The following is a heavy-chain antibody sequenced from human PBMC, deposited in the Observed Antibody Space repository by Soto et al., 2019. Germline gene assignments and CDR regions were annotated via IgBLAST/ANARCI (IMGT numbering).Heavy chain of an antibody. CDR1: GFTFSSSE. D-gene: IGHD3-22*01. CDR3: ARRDSP. Sequence: WGSLRLSCAVSGFTFSSSEMYWVRQAPGKGLEWISYIHPSGQPIFYADSVKGRFTISRDNANNSLFLQMNSLRAEDTAVYYCARRDSPWGQETMVTVSS. CDR2: IHPSGQPI. J-gene: IGHJ3*01. V-gene: IGHV3-48*03.